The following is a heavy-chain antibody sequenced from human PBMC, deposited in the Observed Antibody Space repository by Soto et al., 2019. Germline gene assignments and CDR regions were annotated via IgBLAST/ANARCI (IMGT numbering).Heavy chain of an antibody. J-gene: IGHJ3*02. V-gene: IGHV4-59*01. Sequence: SETLSLTCHVSGGSISSYYWSWIRQPPGKGLEWIGYIYYSGSTNYNPSLKSRVTISVDTSKNQFSLKLSSVTAADTAVYYGAREGLQDSSCYYPDAVDIWGQWTIVTVSS. D-gene: IGHD3-22*01. CDR2: IYYSGST. CDR3: AREGLQDSSCYYPDAVDI. CDR1: GGSISSYY.